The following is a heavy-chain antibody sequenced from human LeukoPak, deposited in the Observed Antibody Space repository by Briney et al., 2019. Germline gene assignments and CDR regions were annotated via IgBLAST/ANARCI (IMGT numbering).Heavy chain of an antibody. Sequence: ASVKVSCKASGYTFTSYGISWVRQAPGQGLEWMGWISAYNGNTNYAQKLQGRATMTRNTSISTAYMELSGLRSEDTAVYYCARAPLRYFDWLSYYYYYMDVWGKGTTVTISS. CDR1: GYTFTSYG. CDR3: ARAPLRYFDWLSYYYYYMDV. V-gene: IGHV1-18*01. J-gene: IGHJ6*03. CDR2: ISAYNGNT. D-gene: IGHD3-9*01.